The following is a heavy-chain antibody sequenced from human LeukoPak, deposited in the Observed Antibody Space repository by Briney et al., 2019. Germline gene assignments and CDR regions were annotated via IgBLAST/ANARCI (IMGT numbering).Heavy chain of an antibody. V-gene: IGHV4-31*03. J-gene: IGHJ4*02. Sequence: SETLSPTCTVSGGSISSGGYYWSWIRQHPGKGLEWIGYIYYSGSTYYNPSLKSRVTISVDTSKNQFSLKLSSVTAADTAVYYCARDLRLGELSYFDYWGQGTLVTVSS. CDR2: IYYSGST. D-gene: IGHD3-10*01. CDR1: GGSISSGGYY. CDR3: ARDLRLGELSYFDY.